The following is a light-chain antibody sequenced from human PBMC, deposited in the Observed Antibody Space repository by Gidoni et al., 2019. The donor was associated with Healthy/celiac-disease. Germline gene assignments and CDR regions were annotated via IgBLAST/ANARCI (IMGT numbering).Light chain of an antibody. V-gene: IGKV1-9*01. CDR1: QGISSY. CDR3: QQLNGYPAT. CDR2: AAS. J-gene: IGKJ3*01. Sequence: DIQLTQSPSFLSASVGDRVTITCRASQGISSYLAWYQQKPGKAPKLLIYAASTLQSGVPSRFSGSGSGTEFTLTISSLQPEDFATYSCQQLNGYPATFXPXTKVDIK.